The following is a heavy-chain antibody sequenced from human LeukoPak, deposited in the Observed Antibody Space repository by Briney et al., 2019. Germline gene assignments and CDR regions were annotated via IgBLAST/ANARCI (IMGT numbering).Heavy chain of an antibody. Sequence: PGGSLRLSCAASGFTFDDYAMHWVRQAPGKGLAWVSGISWNSGSIGYADSVRGRFTISRDNAKNSLYLQMNSLIPEDMALYYCAKGSCSSTNCYLSDYWGQGTLVTVSS. CDR3: AKGSCSSTNCYLSDY. CDR1: GFTFDDYA. D-gene: IGHD2-2*01. V-gene: IGHV3-9*03. J-gene: IGHJ4*02. CDR2: ISWNSGSI.